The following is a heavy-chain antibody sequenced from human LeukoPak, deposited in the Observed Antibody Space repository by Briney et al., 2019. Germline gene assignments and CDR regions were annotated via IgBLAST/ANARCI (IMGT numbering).Heavy chain of an antibody. J-gene: IGHJ4*02. D-gene: IGHD5-18*01. Sequence: GASVKVSCKASGYTFTSYYMHWVRQAPGQGLEWRGIINPSGGSTSYAQKFQGRVTITRDTSTSTVYMELSSLRSEDTAVYYCARVDTAMVTSFDYWGQGTLVTVSS. CDR3: ARVDTAMVTSFDY. CDR1: GYTFTSYY. V-gene: IGHV1-46*01. CDR2: INPSGGST.